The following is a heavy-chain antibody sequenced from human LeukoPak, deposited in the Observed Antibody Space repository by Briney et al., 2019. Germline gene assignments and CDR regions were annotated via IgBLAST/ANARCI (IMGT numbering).Heavy chain of an antibody. CDR1: GFTFSSYA. Sequence: PGRSLRLSCAASGFTFSSYAMHWVRQAPGKGLEWVAVISYDGSNKYYADSVKGRFTISRDNSKNTLYLQMNSLRAEDTAVYYCAKSQVATIPFDYWGQGTLVTVSS. J-gene: IGHJ4*02. V-gene: IGHV3-30-3*01. CDR3: AKSQVATIPFDY. D-gene: IGHD5-12*01. CDR2: ISYDGSNK.